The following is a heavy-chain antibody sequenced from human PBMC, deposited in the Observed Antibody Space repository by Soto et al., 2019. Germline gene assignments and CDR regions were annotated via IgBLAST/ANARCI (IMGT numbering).Heavy chain of an antibody. D-gene: IGHD3-22*01. V-gene: IGHV4-34*01. Sequence: SETLSLTCAVYGGSFSGYYWSWIRQPPGKGLEWIGEINHSGSTNYSPSLKSRVTISVDTSKNQFSLKLSSVTAADTAVYYCARVWFDVVITSSWYFDLWGRGTLVTVSS. CDR2: INHSGST. CDR1: GGSFSGYY. CDR3: ARVWFDVVITSSWYFDL. J-gene: IGHJ2*01.